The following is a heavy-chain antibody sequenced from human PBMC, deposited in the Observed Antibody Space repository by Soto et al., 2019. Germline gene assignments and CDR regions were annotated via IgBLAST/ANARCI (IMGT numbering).Heavy chain of an antibody. CDR1: GFTVSSNY. Sequence: EVQLVESGGGLVQPGGSLRLSCAASGFTVSSNYMSWVRQAPGKGLEWVSVIYSGGSTYYADCVKGRFTISGQNSKNTLNLRMSGVRAEDTAVSCCARGTGGGLVDYWGQGTLVTVSS. V-gene: IGHV3-53*04. CDR2: IYSGGST. J-gene: IGHJ4*02. D-gene: IGHD2-15*01. CDR3: ARGTGGGLVDY.